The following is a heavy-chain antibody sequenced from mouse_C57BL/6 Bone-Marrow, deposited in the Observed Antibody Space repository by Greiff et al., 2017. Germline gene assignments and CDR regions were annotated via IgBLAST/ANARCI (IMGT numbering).Heavy chain of an antibody. J-gene: IGHJ1*03. CDR2: IYPRSGNT. D-gene: IGHD2-12*01. Sequence: QVQLQQSGAELARPGASVKLSCKASGYTFTSYGISWVKQRTGQGLEWIGEIYPRSGNTYYNEKFKGKATLTADKSSSTAYMELRSLTSEDSAVYFCARPTLVDWYFDVRGTAATVTVFS. V-gene: IGHV1-81*01. CDR3: ARPTLVDWYFDV. CDR1: GYTFTSYG.